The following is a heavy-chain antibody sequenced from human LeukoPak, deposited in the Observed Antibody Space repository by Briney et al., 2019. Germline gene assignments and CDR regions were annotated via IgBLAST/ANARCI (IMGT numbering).Heavy chain of an antibody. D-gene: IGHD6-19*01. J-gene: IGHJ4*02. CDR2: INHSGDT. CDR1: GGSISSGGYY. V-gene: IGHV4-39*07. CDR3: ARPYMSGPAFDS. Sequence: SETLSLTCTVSGGSISSGGYYWSWIRQTSGKGLEWIGEINHSGDTRYNPSLKSRVTISVDTSKNQISLKLSSVTAADTAVYYCARPYMSGPAFDSWGQGSLVTVSS.